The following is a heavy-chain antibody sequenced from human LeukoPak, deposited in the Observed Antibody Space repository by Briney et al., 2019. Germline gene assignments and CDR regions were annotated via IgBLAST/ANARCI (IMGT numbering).Heavy chain of an antibody. V-gene: IGHV3-48*04. J-gene: IGHJ4*02. D-gene: IGHD1-26*01. CDR3: ARGCGSLSLCY. Sequence: GGSLRLSCAASGFTFTSYSMNWVRQAPGKGLEWVSYISGSSSVIHYADSVKGRFTISRDNANNSLYLQMNSLRVEDTAVYYCARGCGSLSLCYWGQGTLVAVSS. CDR2: ISGSSSVI. CDR1: GFTFTSYS.